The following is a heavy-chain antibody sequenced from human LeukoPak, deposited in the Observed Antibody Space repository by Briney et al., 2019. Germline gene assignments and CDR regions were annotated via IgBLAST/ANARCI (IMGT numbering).Heavy chain of an antibody. Sequence: GGSLRLSCAASGFTFSSYAMSWVRQAPGKGLEWVSAISGSGGSTYYADSVKGRFTISRDNSKNALYLQMNSLRAEDTAVYYCARYPYQSYYFDYWAREPWSPSPQ. CDR2: ISGSGGST. V-gene: IGHV3-23*01. CDR1: GFTFSSYA. D-gene: IGHD2-2*02. J-gene: IGHJ4*02. CDR3: ARYPYQSYYFDY.